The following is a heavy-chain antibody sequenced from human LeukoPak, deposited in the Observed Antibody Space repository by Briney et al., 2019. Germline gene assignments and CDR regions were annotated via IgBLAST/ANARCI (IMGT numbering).Heavy chain of an antibody. D-gene: IGHD3-10*01. CDR1: GIIFSSYA. Sequence: PGGSLRLSCAVSGIIFSSYAMSWVRQAPGKGLEWVSSVSGSGSRTFYADSVKGRFTISRDNSKNTLYLQMSSLRAEDTAVYYCAKSLGTSGNYYFGLWGQGTLVTVSS. CDR3: AKSLGTSGNYYFGL. J-gene: IGHJ4*02. CDR2: VSGSGSRT. V-gene: IGHV3-23*01.